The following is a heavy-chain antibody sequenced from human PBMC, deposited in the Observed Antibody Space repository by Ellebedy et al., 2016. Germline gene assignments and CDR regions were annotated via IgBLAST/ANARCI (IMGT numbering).Heavy chain of an antibody. J-gene: IGHJ5*02. Sequence: ASVKVSXXASGYTFTSYDINWVRQATGQGLEWMGWMNPNSGNTGYAQKFQGRVTMTRNTSISTAYMELSSLRSEDTAVYYCARGGTYYDFWSGYYEGNWFDPWGQGTLVTVSS. D-gene: IGHD3-3*01. CDR1: GYTFTSYD. CDR3: ARGGTYYDFWSGYYEGNWFDP. CDR2: MNPNSGNT. V-gene: IGHV1-8*01.